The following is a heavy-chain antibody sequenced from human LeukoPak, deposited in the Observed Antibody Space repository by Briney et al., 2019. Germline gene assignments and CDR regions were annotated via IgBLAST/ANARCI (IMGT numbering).Heavy chain of an antibody. CDR3: TTVWFGELSLGY. V-gene: IGHV3-15*01. D-gene: IGHD3-10*01. Sequence: PGGSLRLSCAASGFTFSNAWMSWVRQTPGKGLEWVGRIKSKTDGGTTDYAATVKGRFTISRDDSKNTLYLQMNSLKTEDTAVYYCTTVWFGELSLGYWGQGTLVTVSS. CDR2: IKSKTDGGTT. J-gene: IGHJ4*02. CDR1: GFTFSNAW.